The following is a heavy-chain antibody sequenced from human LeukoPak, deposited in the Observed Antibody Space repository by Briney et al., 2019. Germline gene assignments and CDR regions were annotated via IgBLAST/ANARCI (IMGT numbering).Heavy chain of an antibody. J-gene: IGHJ3*02. CDR1: GGTFSSYA. V-gene: IGHV1-69*13. D-gene: IGHD7-27*01. CDR3: ARGPGEEEPDAFDI. Sequence: APVKVSCKASGGTFSSYAISWVRQAPGQGLEWMGGIIPIFGTANYAQKFQGRVTITADESTSTAYMELSSLRSEDTAVYYCARGPGEEEPDAFDIWGQGTMVTVSS. CDR2: IIPIFGTA.